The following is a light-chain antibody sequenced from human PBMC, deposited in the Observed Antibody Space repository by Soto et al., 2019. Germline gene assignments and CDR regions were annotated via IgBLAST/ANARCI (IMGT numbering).Light chain of an antibody. CDR1: QSISSW. V-gene: IGKV1-5*03. CDR3: QQYNSFT. J-gene: IGKJ4*01. Sequence: DIRMTQSPSTLSASVEDRVTITCRASQSISSWLAWYQQKPGKAPKLLIYKASSLESGVPSRFSGSGSGTEFTLTISSLQPDDFATYYCQQYNSFTFGGGTKVEIK. CDR2: KAS.